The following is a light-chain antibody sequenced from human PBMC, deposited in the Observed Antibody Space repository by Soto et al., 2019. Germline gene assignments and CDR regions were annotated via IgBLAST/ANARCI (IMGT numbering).Light chain of an antibody. V-gene: IGLV4-69*01. Sequence: QLVLTQSPSASASLGASVKLTCTLSSGHSSYAIAWHQQQPEKGPRYLMKLNSDGSHSKGAGIPDRFSGSSSGAERYLTISSLQSEDEADYYCQTWGTCIHVVFGGGTKLTVL. CDR1: SGHSSYA. J-gene: IGLJ2*01. CDR2: LNSDGSH. CDR3: QTWGTCIHVV.